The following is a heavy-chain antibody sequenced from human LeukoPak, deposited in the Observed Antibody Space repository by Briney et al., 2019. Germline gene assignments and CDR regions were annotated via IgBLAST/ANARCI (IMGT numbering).Heavy chain of an antibody. CDR1: GDSISDHY. J-gene: IGHJ4*02. V-gene: IGHV4-59*11. CDR3: TRVTTVVPFDY. CDR2: VSYNEGA. Sequence: PSETLSLTCSVSGDSISDHYWTWIRQPPGKGLEWIRYVSYNEGAKYSPSLKNRVTISIDTSRNHFSLRLRSVTAVDTAVYYCTRVTTVVPFDYWGQGTLVTVSS. D-gene: IGHD4-23*01.